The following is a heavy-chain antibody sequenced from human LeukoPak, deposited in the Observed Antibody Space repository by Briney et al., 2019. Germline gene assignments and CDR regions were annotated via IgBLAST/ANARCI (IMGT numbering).Heavy chain of an antibody. CDR3: AGGAGTRRIVSWVYGMDV. J-gene: IGHJ6*02. CDR1: GGTFSSYA. CDR2: IIPIFGIA. D-gene: IGHD1-7*01. V-gene: IGHV1-69*04. Sequence: SVKVSCKASGGTFSSYAISWVRQAPGQGLEWMGRIIPIFGIANYAQKFQGRVMITADKSTSTAYMELSSLRSEATAAYYCAGGAGTRRIVSWVYGMDVWGQGTTVTVSS.